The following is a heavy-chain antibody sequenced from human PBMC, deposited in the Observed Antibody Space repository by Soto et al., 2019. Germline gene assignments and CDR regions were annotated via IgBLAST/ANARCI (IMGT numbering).Heavy chain of an antibody. V-gene: IGHV5-51*01. CDR2: IYPGDSDT. J-gene: IGHJ5*02. Sequence: GESLKISCKGSGYSFTSYWIGWVRQMRGKGLEWMGIIYPGDSDTRYSPSFQGQVTISADKSSSTAYLQWSSLKASDTAMYYCSRSTLRLHLGMVHWFDPWGQGTLVTVSS. CDR3: SRSTLRLHLGMVHWFDP. CDR1: GYSFTSYW. D-gene: IGHD3-10*01.